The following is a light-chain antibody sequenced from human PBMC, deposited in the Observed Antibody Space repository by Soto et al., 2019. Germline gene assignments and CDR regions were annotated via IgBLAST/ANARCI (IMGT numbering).Light chain of an antibody. J-gene: IGKJ1*01. CDR2: GAS. V-gene: IGKV3-20*01. Sequence: EIVLTHSPGNLSLSPGERATLSCRASQSVNSSYLAWFQQKPGQAPTLPMSGASSRTTGIPVGFSASGSVTEFALTVSRLAPEDFAVYYCQQDRSSPRTFGEGTKVVI. CDR1: QSVNSSY. CDR3: QQDRSSPRT.